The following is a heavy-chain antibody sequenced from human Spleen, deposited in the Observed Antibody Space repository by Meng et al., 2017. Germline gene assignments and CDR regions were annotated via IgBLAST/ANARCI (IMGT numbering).Heavy chain of an antibody. D-gene: IGHD6-13*01. CDR2: TYYRSKWYN. J-gene: IGHJ6*02. CDR1: GDSVSSNSAA. CDR3: ARDVLPRSGWYYYYYGMDV. Sequence: SQTLSLTCAISGDSVSSNSAAWNWIRQSPSRGLEWLGRTYYRSKWYNDYAVSVKSRITINPDTSKNQFSLQLNSVTPEDTAVYYCARDVLPRSGWYYYYYGMDVWGQGTTVTVSS. V-gene: IGHV6-1*01.